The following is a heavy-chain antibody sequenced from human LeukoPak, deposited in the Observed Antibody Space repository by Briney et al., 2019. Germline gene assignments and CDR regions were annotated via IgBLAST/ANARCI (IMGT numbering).Heavy chain of an antibody. CDR3: ASLSLGHY. CDR2: ISSSSSTI. CDR1: GFTFSSYS. J-gene: IGHJ4*02. V-gene: IGHV3-48*01. Sequence: GGSLRLSCAASGFTFSSYSMNWVRQAPGKGLEWVSYISSSSSTIYYADSVKGRFTISRDTSKNTLSLQMNSLRAEDTAVYYCASLSLGHYWGQGTLVTVSS. D-gene: IGHD6-6*01.